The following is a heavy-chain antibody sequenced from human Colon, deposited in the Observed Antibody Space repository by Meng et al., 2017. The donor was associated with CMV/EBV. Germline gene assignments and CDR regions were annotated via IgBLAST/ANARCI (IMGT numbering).Heavy chain of an antibody. CDR2: INHSGST. D-gene: IGHD6-13*01. Sequence: QVQLKHWGAGLVKPSETLSLTCAVLGGSFRGYYWSWIRQPPGKGLEWIGEINHSGSTNYNPSLKSRVTISVDTSKNQFSLKLSSVTAADTAVYYCASILFAAAAGGWGGYWGQGTLVTVSS. CDR3: ASILFAAAAGGWGGY. J-gene: IGHJ4*02. CDR1: GGSFRGYY. V-gene: IGHV4-34*01.